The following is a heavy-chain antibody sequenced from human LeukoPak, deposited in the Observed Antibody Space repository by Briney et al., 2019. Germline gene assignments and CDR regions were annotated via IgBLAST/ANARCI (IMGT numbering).Heavy chain of an antibody. CDR3: AVGIVVVPG. J-gene: IGHJ4*02. Sequence: GGSLRLSCAASGFTFSSYAMSWVRQAPGKGLEWVSAISGSGGSTYYADSVKGRFTISRDNAKNSLYLQTSSLRAEDTAVYYCAVGIVVVPGWGQGTLVTVSS. CDR2: ISGSGGST. D-gene: IGHD2-2*03. CDR1: GFTFSSYA. V-gene: IGHV3-23*01.